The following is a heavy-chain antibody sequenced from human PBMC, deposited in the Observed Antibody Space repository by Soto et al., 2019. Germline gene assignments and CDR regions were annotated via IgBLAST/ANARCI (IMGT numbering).Heavy chain of an antibody. CDR3: ARGSLGYCTNGVCYTFFRFDY. D-gene: IGHD2-8*01. Sequence: PSETLSLTCAVYGGSFSGYYWSWIRQPPGKGLEWIGEINHSGNTNYNPSLKSRVTISVDTSKNQFSLKLSSVTAAGTAVYYCARGSLGYCTNGVCYTFFRFDYWGQGTLVTSPQ. CDR1: GGSFSGYY. J-gene: IGHJ4*02. CDR2: INHSGNT. V-gene: IGHV4-34*01.